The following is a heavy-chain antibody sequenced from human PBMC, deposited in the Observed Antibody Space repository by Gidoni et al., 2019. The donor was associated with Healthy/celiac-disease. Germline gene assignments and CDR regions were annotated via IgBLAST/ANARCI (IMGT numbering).Heavy chain of an antibody. CDR1: GFTFSSYG. J-gene: IGHJ4*02. D-gene: IGHD3-16*01. V-gene: IGHV3-30*18. CDR2: ISYDGSNK. CDR3: AKGDRSYYDYVWGSFHDY. Sequence: QVQLVESGGGVVQPGRSLRLSCAASGFTFSSYGMHWVRQAPGKGLGWVAVISYDGSNKYYADSVKGRFTISRDNSKNTLYLQMNSLRAEDTAVYYCAKGDRSYYDYVWGSFHDYWGQGTLVTVSS.